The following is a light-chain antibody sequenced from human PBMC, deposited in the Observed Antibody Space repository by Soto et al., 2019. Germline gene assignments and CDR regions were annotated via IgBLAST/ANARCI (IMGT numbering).Light chain of an antibody. V-gene: IGLV4-69*01. CDR3: XTWGTGIHVV. J-gene: IGLJ2*01. Sequence: QSVLTQSPSASASLGASVKLTCTLSSGHSSYAIAWHQQQPEKGPRYLMKLXSDGSHSKGXGXXDRFSGSSSGAERYLTXXXXXSXXXXXXXXXTWGTGIHVVFGGGTKLTVL. CDR1: SGHSSYA. CDR2: LXSDGSH.